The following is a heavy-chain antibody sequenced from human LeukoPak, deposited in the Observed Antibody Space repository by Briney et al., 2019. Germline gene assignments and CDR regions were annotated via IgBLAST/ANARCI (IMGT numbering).Heavy chain of an antibody. CDR2: ISAYNGNT. V-gene: IGHV1-18*01. CDR1: GYNFTIYG. J-gene: IGHJ4*02. CDR3: ARTPVDIVATWFDY. D-gene: IGHD5-12*01. Sequence: ASVKVSCKASGYNFTIYGISWVRQAPGQGLEWMGWISAYNGNTNYAQKLQGRVTMTTDTSTSTAYMELRSLRSDDTAVYYCARTPVDIVATWFDYWGQGTLVTVSS.